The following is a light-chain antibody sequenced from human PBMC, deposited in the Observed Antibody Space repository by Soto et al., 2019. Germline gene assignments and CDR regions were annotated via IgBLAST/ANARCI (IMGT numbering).Light chain of an antibody. J-gene: IGKJ4*01. CDR2: LGS. CDR3: MQTLQTPRT. Sequence: DLVMTQSPLSLPVTPGEPASISCRSSQSLLYDNGYIYLDWYLQKLGRSPQLLIYLGSNRASGVPDRFSGSVSGTDFTLEISRVEAEDVGLYYCMQTLQTPRTFGGGTKVEIK. V-gene: IGKV2-28*01. CDR1: QSLLYDNGYIY.